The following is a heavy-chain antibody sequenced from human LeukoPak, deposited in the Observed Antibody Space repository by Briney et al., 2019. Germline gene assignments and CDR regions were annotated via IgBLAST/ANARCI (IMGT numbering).Heavy chain of an antibody. D-gene: IGHD3-10*01. CDR3: ARAVGHGSGSPRMDV. CDR2: IISSSSTI. V-gene: IGHV3-48*01. J-gene: IGHJ6*04. Sequence: GGSLRLSCAASGFTFSSHSLNGVRQAPGEGLEWGSYIISSSSTIYYADSVKGRFTISRDNAKNSLYLQMNSLRADDTAVYYCARAVGHGSGSPRMDVWGNGTTVTVSS. CDR1: GFTFSSHS.